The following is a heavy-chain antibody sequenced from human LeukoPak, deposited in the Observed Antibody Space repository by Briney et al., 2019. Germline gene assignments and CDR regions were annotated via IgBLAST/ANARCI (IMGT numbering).Heavy chain of an antibody. CDR1: GFTFSSYG. D-gene: IGHD4-17*01. CDR3: AKPQTRPTDYFDY. V-gene: IGHV3-30*18. CDR2: ISYDGSNK. J-gene: IGHJ4*02. Sequence: GRSLRLSCAASGFTFSSYGMHWVRQAPGKGLEWVAVISYDGSNKYYADSVKGRFTISRDNSKNTLYLQMNSLRAEDTAVYYCAKPQTRPTDYFDYWGQGTLVRLL.